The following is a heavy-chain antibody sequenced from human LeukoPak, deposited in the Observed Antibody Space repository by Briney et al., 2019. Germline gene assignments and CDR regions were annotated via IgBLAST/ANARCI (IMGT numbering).Heavy chain of an antibody. D-gene: IGHD3-10*01. V-gene: IGHV3-7*01. CDR3: AREGEYYYGSGSPLPY. Sequence: GGSLRLSCAASGFTFSSYWMSWVRQAPGKGLEWVANIKQDGSEKKYVDSVKGRFTISRDNAKNSLYLQMNSLRAEDTAVYYCAREGEYYYGSGSPLPYWGQGTLVTVSS. J-gene: IGHJ4*02. CDR1: GFTFSSYW. CDR2: IKQDGSEK.